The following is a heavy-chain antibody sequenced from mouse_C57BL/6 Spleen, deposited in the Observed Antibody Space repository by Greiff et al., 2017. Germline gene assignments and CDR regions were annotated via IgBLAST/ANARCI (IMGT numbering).Heavy chain of an antibody. J-gene: IGHJ4*01. D-gene: IGHD1-1*01. CDR3: ARHGGTTVVATPMDY. CDR1: GFSLTSYG. V-gene: IGHV2-6-1*01. Sequence: QVQLKESGPGLVAPSQSLSITCTVSGFSLTSYGVHWVRQPPGKGLEWLVVIWSDGSTTYNSALKSRLSISKDNSKCQVFLKMNSLQTDDTAMYYCARHGGTTVVATPMDYWGQGTSVTVSS. CDR2: IWSDGST.